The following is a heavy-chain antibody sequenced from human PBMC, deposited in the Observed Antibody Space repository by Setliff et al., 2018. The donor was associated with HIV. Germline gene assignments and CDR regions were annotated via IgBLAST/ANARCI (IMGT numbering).Heavy chain of an antibody. CDR3: ARHAAGPDGPFDY. V-gene: IGHV4-38-2*01. CDR1: GYPIDSGFY. J-gene: IGHJ4*02. D-gene: IGHD2-2*01. Sequence: LSLTCAVYGYPIDSGFYWGWIRQTPGKGLEWIASSYHTGSKYYNPSLKRRVTISVDTSKNQFSLKLSSVIAADTAVYYCARHAAGPDGPFDYWGQGTLVTVSS. CDR2: SYHTGSK.